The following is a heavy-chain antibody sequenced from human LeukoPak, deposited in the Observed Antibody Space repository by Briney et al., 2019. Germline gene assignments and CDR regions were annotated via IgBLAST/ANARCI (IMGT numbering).Heavy chain of an antibody. J-gene: IGHJ6*03. CDR1: GGSISSYY. V-gene: IGHV4-59*01. CDR2: IYYSGYT. D-gene: IGHD5-24*01. Sequence: SETLSLTCTVSGGSISSYYWSWIRQPPGKGLKWIGNIYYSGYTTYSPSLRSRVTISVDTSKNQFSLKLSSVTAADTAVYYCARERMATSYYYYYYYMDVWGKGTTVTISS. CDR3: ARERMATSYYYYYYYMDV.